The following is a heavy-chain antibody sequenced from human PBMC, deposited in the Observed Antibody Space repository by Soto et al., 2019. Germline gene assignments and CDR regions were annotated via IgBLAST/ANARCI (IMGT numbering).Heavy chain of an antibody. D-gene: IGHD6-19*01. J-gene: IGHJ4*02. CDR3: ARAHQAVAGL. CDR2: INPSGGST. CDR1: GYTFTTYY. Sequence: QVQLVQSGAEVKKPGASVKVSCKASGYTFTTYYIHWVRQAPGQGLEWMGIINPSGGSTSYAQKYKGRVTMTRDTSTSTVYMELSRLRSEDTAVYYCARAHQAVAGLWGQGTLVTVSS. V-gene: IGHV1-46*01.